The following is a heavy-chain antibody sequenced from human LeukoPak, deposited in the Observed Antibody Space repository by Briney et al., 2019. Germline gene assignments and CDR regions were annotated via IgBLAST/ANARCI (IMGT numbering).Heavy chain of an antibody. J-gene: IGHJ4*02. V-gene: IGHV4-39*01. D-gene: IGHD6-6*01. CDR3: ARLSLEYSSSGDY. Sequence: PSETLSLTCTVSGGSISSSSYYWGWIRQPPGKGLEWIGSIYYSGSTYYNPSLKSRVTISVGTSKNQFSLKLSSVTAADTAVYYCARLSLEYSSSGDYWGQGTLVTVSS. CDR2: IYYSGST. CDR1: GGSISSSSYY.